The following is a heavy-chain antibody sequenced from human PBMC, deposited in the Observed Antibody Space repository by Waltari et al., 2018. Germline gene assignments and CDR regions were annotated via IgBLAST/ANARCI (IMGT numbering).Heavy chain of an antibody. CDR1: GYTFTSYY. J-gene: IGHJ4*02. V-gene: IGHV1-46*01. D-gene: IGHD6-19*01. CDR2: INPRGGST. Sequence: QVQLVQSGAEVKKPGASVKVSCKASGYTFTSYYMHWVRQAPGQGLEWMGKINPRGGSTSYAQKFQGRVTMTRDTSTSTVYMELSSLRSEDTAVYYCASVGVAVAGTVFDYWGQGTLVIVSS. CDR3: ASVGVAVAGTVFDY.